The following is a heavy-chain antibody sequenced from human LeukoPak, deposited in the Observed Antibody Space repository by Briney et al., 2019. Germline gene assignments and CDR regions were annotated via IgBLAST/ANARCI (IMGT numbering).Heavy chain of an antibody. CDR3: ARVPVVPAAYYYYGMDV. V-gene: IGHV4-31*03. CDR1: GGSISSGGYY. D-gene: IGHD2-2*01. J-gene: IGHJ6*02. CDR2: IYYSGST. Sequence: PSETLSLTCTVSGGSISSGGYYWSWIRQHPGEGLEWIGYIYYSGSTYYNPSLKSRVTISVDTSKNQFSLKLSSVTAADTAVYYCARVPVVPAAYYYYGMDVWGQGTTVTVSS.